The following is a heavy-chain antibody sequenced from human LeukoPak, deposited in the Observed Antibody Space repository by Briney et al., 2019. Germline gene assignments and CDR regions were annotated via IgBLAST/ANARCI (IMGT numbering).Heavy chain of an antibody. CDR3: ARDRGGGRSWYYYYGMDV. D-gene: IGHD2-15*01. J-gene: IGHJ6*04. Sequence: PGRSLRLSCAASGFTFSSYAMHWVRQAPGKGLEWVAVISYDGSNKYYADSVKGRFTISRDNSKNTLYLQMNSLRAEDTAVYYCARDRGGGRSWYYYYGMDVWGKGTTVTVSS. CDR1: GFTFSSYA. V-gene: IGHV3-30*04. CDR2: ISYDGSNK.